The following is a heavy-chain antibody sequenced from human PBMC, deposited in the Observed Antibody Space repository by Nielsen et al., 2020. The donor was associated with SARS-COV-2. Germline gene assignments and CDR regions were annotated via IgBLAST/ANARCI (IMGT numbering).Heavy chain of an antibody. D-gene: IGHD3-9*01. J-gene: IGHJ6*02. CDR2: IKQDGSEK. V-gene: IGHV3-7*01. CDR3: ARDREYYDILTGYYKALYYYGMDV. Sequence: VRQMPGKGLEWVANIKQDGSEKYYVDSVKGRFTISRDNAKNSLYLQMNSLRAEDTAVYYCARDREYYDILTGYYKALYYYGMDVWGQGTTVTVSS.